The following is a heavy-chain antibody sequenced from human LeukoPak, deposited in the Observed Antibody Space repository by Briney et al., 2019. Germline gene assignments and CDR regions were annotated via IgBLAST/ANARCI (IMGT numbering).Heavy chain of an antibody. D-gene: IGHD6-13*01. J-gene: IGHJ3*02. CDR2: IYYSGST. CDR1: GGSISSSSYY. CDR3: ARFGGSWYPFAFDI. V-gene: IGHV4-39*07. Sequence: SETLSLTCTVSGGSISSSSYYWGWIRQPPGKGLEWIGSIYYSGSTYYNPSLKSRVTISVDTSKNQFSLKLSSVTAADTAVYYCARFGGSWYPFAFDIWGQGTMVTVSS.